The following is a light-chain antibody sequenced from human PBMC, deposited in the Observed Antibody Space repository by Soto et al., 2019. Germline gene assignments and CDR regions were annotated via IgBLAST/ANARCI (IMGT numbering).Light chain of an antibody. CDR3: QSSDSSLSGSGDVV. CDR1: SSNIGAGYD. CDR2: GNS. Sequence: VLTQPPSVSGAPGQRVTISCTGSSSNIGAGYDVHWYQQLPGTAPKLLIYGNSNRPSGVPDRFSGSKSGTSASLAVTGLQAEDEADYYCQSSDSSLSGSGDVVFGGGTKVTVL. J-gene: IGLJ2*01. V-gene: IGLV1-40*01.